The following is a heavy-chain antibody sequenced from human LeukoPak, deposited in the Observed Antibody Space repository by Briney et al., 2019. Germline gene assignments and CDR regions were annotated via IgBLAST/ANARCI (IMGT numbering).Heavy chain of an antibody. V-gene: IGHV1-46*01. CDR1: GYTFTSYY. J-gene: IGHJ5*02. Sequence: SAKVSFKASGYTFTSYYMHWVRQVPGQGLEWMGIINPSGGSTSYAQKFQGRVTLTRDTSTSTVYMELSSLRSEDTAVYYCATCCRGGSSWGQGTLVTVSS. CDR2: INPSGGST. D-gene: IGHD3-10*01. CDR3: ATCCRGGSS.